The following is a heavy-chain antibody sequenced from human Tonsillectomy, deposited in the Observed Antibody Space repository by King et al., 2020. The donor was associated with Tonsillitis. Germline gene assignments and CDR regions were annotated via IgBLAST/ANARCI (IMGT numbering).Heavy chain of an antibody. CDR3: AREMAVGVMTDYYYGMDV. D-gene: IGHD5-24*01. V-gene: IGHV5-51*01. CDR2: IYPGDSDT. CDR1: GYSFTSYW. Sequence: QLVQSGAEVKKPGESLKISCKGSGYSFTSYWIGWVRQMPGKGLEWMGIIYPGDSDTRYSPSFQGQVTISADKSISTAYLQWSSLKASDTAMYYCAREMAVGVMTDYYYGMDVWGQGTTVTVSS. J-gene: IGHJ6*02.